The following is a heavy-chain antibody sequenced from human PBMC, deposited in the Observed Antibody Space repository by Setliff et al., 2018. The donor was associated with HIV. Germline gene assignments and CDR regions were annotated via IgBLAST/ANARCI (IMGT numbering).Heavy chain of an antibody. CDR2: VYDSGST. Sequence: SETLSLTCIVSGGYISSGGNHWSWIRQSPGKGLEWIGYVYDSGSTNYNPSLRSRVAIPLDTSRNQFSLDLRSVTAADTAVYFCVSRYGSGSYLNYWSQGTLVTVSS. CDR1: GGYISSGGNH. J-gene: IGHJ4*02. V-gene: IGHV4-30-4*01. CDR3: VSRYGSGSYLNY. D-gene: IGHD3-10*01.